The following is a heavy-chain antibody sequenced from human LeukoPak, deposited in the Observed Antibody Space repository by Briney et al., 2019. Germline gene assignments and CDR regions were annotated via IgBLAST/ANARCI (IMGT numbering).Heavy chain of an antibody. CDR2: IQSDGSII. J-gene: IGHJ4*02. CDR1: GFTFSNYW. CDR3: ARDGPWERVDFDY. Sequence: PGGSLRLSCAASGFTFSNYWIHWVRQAPGKGLVWVSRIQSDGSIINYADSVKGRFTIFRDNAKNTVYLQMNGLRAEDTAVYYCARDGPWERVDFDYWGQGTLVTVSS. V-gene: IGHV3-74*01. D-gene: IGHD1-26*01.